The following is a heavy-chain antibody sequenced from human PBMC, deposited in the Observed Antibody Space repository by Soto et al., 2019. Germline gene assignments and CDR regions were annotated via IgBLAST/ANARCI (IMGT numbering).Heavy chain of an antibody. CDR2: IYYRGTT. V-gene: IGHV4-59*11. D-gene: IGHD2-2*01. CDR3: ARVGGSPYHDHEFDY. Sequence: QVQLQESGPGLVKPSETLSLTCSVSGVSTSNHYWTWIRKPPGQGPEWIGCIYYRGTTNYNASFNSRVTISVDTSKNQFSLKLTSVTSADTAGYYCARVGGSPYHDHEFDYWGQGILVTVSS. J-gene: IGHJ4*02. CDR1: GVSTSNHY.